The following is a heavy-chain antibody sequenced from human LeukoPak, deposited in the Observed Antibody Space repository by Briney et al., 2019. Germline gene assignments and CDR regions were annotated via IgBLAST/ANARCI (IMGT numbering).Heavy chain of an antibody. CDR2: IIPILGIA. V-gene: IGHV1-69*04. CDR3: ARLSSGDPDY. D-gene: IGHD4-17*01. J-gene: IGHJ4*02. Sequence: ASVKVSCKASGGTFSSYAISWVRQAPGQGLEWMGRIIPILGIANYAQKLQGRVTMTTDTSTSTAYMELRSLRSDDTAVYYCARLSSGDPDYWGQGTLVTVSS. CDR1: GGTFSSYA.